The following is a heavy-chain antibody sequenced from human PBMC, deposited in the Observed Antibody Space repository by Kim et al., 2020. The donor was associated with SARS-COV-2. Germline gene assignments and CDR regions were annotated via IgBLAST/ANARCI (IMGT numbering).Heavy chain of an antibody. V-gene: IGHV5-10-1*01. Sequence: TNYSPSFQGHVTISADKSISTAYLQWSSLKASDTAMYYCARERSGYGDCWGQGTLVTVSS. CDR2: T. D-gene: IGHD5-18*01. J-gene: IGHJ4*02. CDR3: ARERSGYGDC.